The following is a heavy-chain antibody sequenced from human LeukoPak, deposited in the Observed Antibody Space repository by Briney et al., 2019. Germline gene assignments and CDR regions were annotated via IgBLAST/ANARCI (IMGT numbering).Heavy chain of an antibody. CDR3: ARDLLSSGDC. CDR2: MFYSGTT. Sequence: KASETLSLTCTVSGGSIRSSYWSWIRQPPGKGLEWIGCMFYSGTTNYNPSLKSRVTISVDTSKNQFSLKLSSVTAADTAVYYCARDLLSSGDCWGQGTLVTVSS. V-gene: IGHV4-59*01. J-gene: IGHJ4*02. CDR1: GGSIRSSY.